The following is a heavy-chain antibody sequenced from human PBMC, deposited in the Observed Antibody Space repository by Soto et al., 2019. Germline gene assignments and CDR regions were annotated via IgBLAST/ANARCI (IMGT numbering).Heavy chain of an antibody. V-gene: IGHV4-59*01. Sequence: SETLSLTCTVSGGSISSYYWSWIRQPPGKGLEWIGYIYYSGSTNYNPSLKSRVTISVDTSKNQFSLKLSSVTAADTAVYYGARVNAGERATINFDYWGQGTLVTVSS. D-gene: IGHD4-4*01. CDR2: IYYSGST. CDR3: ARVNAGERATINFDY. J-gene: IGHJ4*02. CDR1: GGSISSYY.